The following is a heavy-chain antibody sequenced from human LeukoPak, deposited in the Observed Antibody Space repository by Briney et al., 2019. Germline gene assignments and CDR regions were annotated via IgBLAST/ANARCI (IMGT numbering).Heavy chain of an antibody. CDR2: IYHSGST. V-gene: IGHV4-4*03. J-gene: IGHJ2*01. D-gene: IGHD1-14*01. CDR3: ARSTSLMDHDWYFDL. Sequence: PETLSVTCAVSGGSISSSNWWSWVRQPPGKGLEWIGEIYHSGSTNYNPSLKSRVTISVDRSKNQFSLKLSSVTAADTAVYYCARSTSLMDHDWYFDLWGRGTLVTVSS. CDR1: GGSISSSNW.